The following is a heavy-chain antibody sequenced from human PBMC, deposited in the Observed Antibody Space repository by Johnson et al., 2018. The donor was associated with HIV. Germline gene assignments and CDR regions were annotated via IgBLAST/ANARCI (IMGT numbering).Heavy chain of an antibody. J-gene: IGHJ3*01. D-gene: IGHD3-16*01. CDR3: ARPLGPPLWHDAFDF. Sequence: QEQLVESGGGVVQPGRSLRLSCAASGFTFSSYGMHWVRQAPGKGLEWVAVIWYDGSNKYYADSVKGRFTISRDNSKNTLYLQMRSLRAEDTAVYYCARPLGPPLWHDAFDFWGQGTMVTVSS. V-gene: IGHV3-33*01. CDR2: IWYDGSNK. CDR1: GFTFSSYG.